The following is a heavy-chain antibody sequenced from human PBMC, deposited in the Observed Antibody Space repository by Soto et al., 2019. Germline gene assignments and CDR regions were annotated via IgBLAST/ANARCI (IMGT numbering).Heavy chain of an antibody. CDR2: IYYSGST. CDR3: ASMTYYYGSGSYYNWFDP. D-gene: IGHD3-10*01. CDR1: GGSISSYY. Sequence: SETLSLTCTVSGGSISSYYWSWIRQPPGKGLEWIGYIYYSGSTNYNPSPKSRVTISVDTSKNQFSLKLSSVTAADTAVYYCASMTYYYGSGSYYNWFDPWGQGTLVTVSS. J-gene: IGHJ5*02. V-gene: IGHV4-59*01.